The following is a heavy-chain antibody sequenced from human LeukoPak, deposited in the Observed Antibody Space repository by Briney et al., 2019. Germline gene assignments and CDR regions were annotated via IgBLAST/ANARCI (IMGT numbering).Heavy chain of an antibody. D-gene: IGHD3-22*01. J-gene: IGHJ4*02. V-gene: IGHV3-23*01. CDR2: ISGSGGST. CDR3: AKSAHYYDSRGSEVFDY. CDR1: GFTFSSYA. Sequence: GGSLRLSCAASGFTFSSYAMSWVRQAPGKGLEWVSAISGSGGSTYYADSVKGRFTISRDNSNNTLYLQMNSLRAEDTAVYYCAKSAHYYDSRGSEVFDYWGQGTLVTVSS.